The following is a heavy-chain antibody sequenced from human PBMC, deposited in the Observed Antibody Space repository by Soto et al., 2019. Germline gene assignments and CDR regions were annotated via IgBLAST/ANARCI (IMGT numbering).Heavy chain of an antibody. V-gene: IGHV3-73*01. D-gene: IGHD3-9*01. Sequence: GGSLRLSCAASGFTFSGSAMHWVRQASGKGLEWVGRIRSKANSYATAYAASVKGRFTISRDDSKNTAYLQMNSLKTEDTAVYYCTRRILTGYFPNDAFDIWGQGTMVTVSS. CDR3: TRRILTGYFPNDAFDI. CDR1: GFTFSGSA. J-gene: IGHJ3*02. CDR2: IRSKANSYAT.